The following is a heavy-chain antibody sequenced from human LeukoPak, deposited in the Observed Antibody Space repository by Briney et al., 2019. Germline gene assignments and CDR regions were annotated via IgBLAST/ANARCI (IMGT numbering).Heavy chain of an antibody. CDR3: TKSVMGYCSSTSCYFGY. CDR1: GFTLSNYA. CDR2: ISGSGAGT. D-gene: IGHD2-2*01. V-gene: IGHV3-23*01. Sequence: GGSLRLSCAASGFTLSNYAMSWVRQAPGRGLVWVSIISGSGAGTYNADSVKGRFTISRDNSENTLYLQMDSLGGEDTAVYYCTKSVMGYCSSTSCYFGYWGQGTLVTVSS. J-gene: IGHJ4*02.